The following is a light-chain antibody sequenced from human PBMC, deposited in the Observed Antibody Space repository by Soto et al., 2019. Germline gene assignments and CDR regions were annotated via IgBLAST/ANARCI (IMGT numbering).Light chain of an antibody. Sequence: TAPKLLSYDDDSRPSGVPDRFGGSKSGTAASLAITGLQAGVAADYYCQSYATSLSGDVFGTGTKVNVL. CDR2: DDD. V-gene: IGLV1-40*01. J-gene: IGLJ1*01. CDR3: QSYATSLSGDV.